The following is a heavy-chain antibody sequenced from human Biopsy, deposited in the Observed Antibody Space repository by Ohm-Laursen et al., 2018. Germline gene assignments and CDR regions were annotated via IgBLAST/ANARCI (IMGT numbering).Heavy chain of an antibody. CDR2: TYKGGNT. CDR1: GASITSYY. Sequence: GTLSLTCTVSGASITSYYWSWIRQPAGKGLEWIGHTYKGGNTNHNPSLKSRVSMSVDTSKNQLSLTLRSVTAADTAVYYCARDLPSSYYYAMDVWGQGITVTVSS. CDR3: ARDLPSSYYYAMDV. J-gene: IGHJ6*02. V-gene: IGHV4-4*07.